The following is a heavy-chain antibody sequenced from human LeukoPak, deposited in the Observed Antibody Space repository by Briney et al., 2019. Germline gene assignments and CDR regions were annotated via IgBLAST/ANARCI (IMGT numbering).Heavy chain of an antibody. D-gene: IGHD6-13*01. CDR1: GGSISSSTYY. CDR2: IYYSGST. J-gene: IGHJ4*02. V-gene: IGHV4-39*07. Sequence: SETLSLTCTVSGGSISSSTYYWGWIRQPPGKGLEWIGTIYYSGSTYYNPSLKSRVTISVDASKNQFSLKLSSVTAADTAVYYCAREAAAGRVDYWGQGTLVTVSS. CDR3: AREAAAGRVDY.